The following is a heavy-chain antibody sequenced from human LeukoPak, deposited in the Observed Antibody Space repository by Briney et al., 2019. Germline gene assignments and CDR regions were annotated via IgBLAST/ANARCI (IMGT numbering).Heavy chain of an antibody. D-gene: IGHD2-2*02. CDR2: ISGSDSGT. V-gene: IGHV3-23*01. Sequence: LAGGSLRLSCAASGFTFSIYAMSWVRQAPGKGLEWVSTISGSDSGTFYADSLKGRFTISRDNSKNTLYLQVNSLRAEDTAVYYCAKARSGSSSSCYNYWGQGTLVTVSS. CDR1: GFTFSIYA. CDR3: AKARSGSSSSCYNY. J-gene: IGHJ4*02.